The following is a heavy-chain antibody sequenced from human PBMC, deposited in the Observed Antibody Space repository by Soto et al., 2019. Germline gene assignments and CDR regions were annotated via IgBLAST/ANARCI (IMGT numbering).Heavy chain of an antibody. CDR1: GGTFSSYA. CDR2: IIPIFGTA. D-gene: IGHD6-19*01. Sequence: VQLVQSGAEVKKPGSSVKVSCKASGGTFSSYAISWVRQAPGQGLEWMGGIIPIFGTANYAQKFQGRVTITEDESTSTAYLELSSLRSEDTAVYYCEREVRGSSGWYLWVVATDYYGMDVWGQGNTVTVSS. CDR3: EREVRGSSGWYLWVVATDYYGMDV. V-gene: IGHV1-69*01. J-gene: IGHJ6*02.